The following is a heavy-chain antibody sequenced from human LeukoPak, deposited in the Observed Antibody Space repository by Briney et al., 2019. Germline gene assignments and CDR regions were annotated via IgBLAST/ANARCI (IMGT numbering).Heavy chain of an antibody. J-gene: IGHJ4*02. CDR1: GGSISSYY. Sequence: SETLSLTCTVSGGSISSYYWSWIRQPPGKGLEWIGYIYYSGSTNYNPSLKSRVTISVDTSKNQFSLRLSSVTAADTAVYYCARESPHYYGLDYWGQGTLVTVSS. CDR2: IYYSGST. CDR3: ARESPHYYGLDY. V-gene: IGHV4-59*01. D-gene: IGHD3-10*01.